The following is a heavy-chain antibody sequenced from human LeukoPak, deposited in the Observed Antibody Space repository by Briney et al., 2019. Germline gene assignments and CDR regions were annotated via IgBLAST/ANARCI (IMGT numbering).Heavy chain of an antibody. CDR2: IYYSGST. D-gene: IGHD2-15*01. Sequence: SETLSLTCTVSGGSISSSSYYWGWIRQPPGKGLEWIGSIYYSGSTYYNPSLKSRVTISVDTSKNQFSLKLSSVTAADSAVYYCARGFGLVVAANYFDYWGQGTLVTVSS. J-gene: IGHJ4*02. CDR1: GGSISSSSYY. CDR3: ARGFGLVVAANYFDY. V-gene: IGHV4-39*07.